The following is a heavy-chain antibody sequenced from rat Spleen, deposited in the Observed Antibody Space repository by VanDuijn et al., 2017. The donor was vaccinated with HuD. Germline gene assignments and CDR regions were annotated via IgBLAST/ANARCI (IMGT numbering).Heavy chain of an antibody. D-gene: IGHD5-1*01. Sequence: QVQLKESGPGLVQPSQTLSLTCTVSGFSLTSYNVHWVRQPPGKGLEWVGVVWTGGNTAYNSALKSRLSISKDTSKSQVFLKMNSLQTEDTATYYCARANWEWYFDFWGPGTMVTVSS. CDR3: ARANWEWYFDF. V-gene: IGHV2-32*01. CDR1: GFSLTSYN. CDR2: VWTGGNT. J-gene: IGHJ1*01.